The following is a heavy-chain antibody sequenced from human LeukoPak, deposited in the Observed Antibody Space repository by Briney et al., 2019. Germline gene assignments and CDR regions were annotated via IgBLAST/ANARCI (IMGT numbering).Heavy chain of an antibody. CDR1: GGSISSGGYY. J-gene: IGHJ4*02. Sequence: SETLSLTCTVSGGSISSGGYYWSWIRQHPGKGLEWIGYIYYSGSTYYNPSLKSRVTISVDTSKNQFSLKLSSVTAADTAVYYSAGAGSGYFDYWGQGTLVTVSS. V-gene: IGHV4-31*03. D-gene: IGHD3-10*01. CDR2: IYYSGST. CDR3: AGAGSGYFDY.